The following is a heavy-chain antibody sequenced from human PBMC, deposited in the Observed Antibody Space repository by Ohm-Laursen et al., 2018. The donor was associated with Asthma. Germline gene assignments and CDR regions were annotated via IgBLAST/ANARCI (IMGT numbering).Heavy chain of an antibody. CDR1: GFIFSDYF. CDR3: ARGNVEGLL. CDR2: LFPDGRRT. J-gene: IGHJ4*02. Sequence: GSLRLSCTASGFIFSDYFMHWVRHRPGKGLVWVSHLFPDGRRTNYADSVRGRFTISRDDAQNTVYLQMHSLRVDDTAVYLCARGNVEGLLWGQGTLVTVSS. V-gene: IGHV3-74*01.